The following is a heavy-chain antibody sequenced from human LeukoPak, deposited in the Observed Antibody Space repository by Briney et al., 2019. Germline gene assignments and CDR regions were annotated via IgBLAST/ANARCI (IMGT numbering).Heavy chain of an antibody. J-gene: IGHJ4*02. CDR1: GGSISSSSYY. V-gene: IGHV4-39*01. CDR2: IYYSGST. D-gene: IGHD1-7*01. CDR3: ASRSSKNWNYDY. Sequence: ASGTLSLTCTVSGGSISSSSYYWGWIRQPPGKGLEWIGSIYYSGSTYYNPPLKSRVTISVDTSKNQFSLKLSSVTAADTAVYYCASRSSKNWNYDYWGQGTLVTVSS.